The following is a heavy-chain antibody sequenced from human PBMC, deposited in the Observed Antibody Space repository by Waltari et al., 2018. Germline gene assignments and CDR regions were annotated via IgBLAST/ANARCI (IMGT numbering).Heavy chain of an antibody. CDR3: ASLTYCSSTSCYRAEYFQH. D-gene: IGHD2-2*01. CDR1: GFIFSRYE. Sequence: EVQLVESGGGLVQPGGSLRLSCAASGFIFSRYEMNWVRQAPGKGLEWVSYISSSGSTTYYGDSVKGRFTISRDDAKNSLDLQMNSLRVEDTAVYYCASLTYCSSTSCYRAEYFQHWGQGTLVTVSS. V-gene: IGHV3-48*03. J-gene: IGHJ1*01. CDR2: ISSSGSTT.